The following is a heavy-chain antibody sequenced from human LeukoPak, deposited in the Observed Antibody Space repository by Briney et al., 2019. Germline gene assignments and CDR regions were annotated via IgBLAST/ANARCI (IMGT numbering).Heavy chain of an antibody. CDR2: IYYSGST. Sequence: SETLSLTCTVSGGSISSYYWSWIRQPPGKGLEWIGYIYYSGSTNYNPSLKSRVTISIDTSKNQFSLKLNSVTAADTAVYYYAREGGSYYDPFDNWGQGTLVTVSS. CDR3: AREGGSYYDPFDN. D-gene: IGHD1-26*01. J-gene: IGHJ4*02. CDR1: GGSISSYY. V-gene: IGHV4-59*01.